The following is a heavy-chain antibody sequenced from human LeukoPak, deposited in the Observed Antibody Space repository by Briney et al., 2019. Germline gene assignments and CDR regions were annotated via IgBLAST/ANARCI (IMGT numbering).Heavy chain of an antibody. CDR2: IYSGGST. CDR3: ARKLWHRNDC. D-gene: IGHD3-16*01. Sequence: GGSLNFSVAASGFTSIANNMTGSPQAPGKGLEWVSVIYSGGSTYYADSVKGRFTISRDNSKNTLYLQMNSLRAEDTAVYYCARKLWHRNDCWGQGTLVTVSS. J-gene: IGHJ4*02. V-gene: IGHV3-53*01. CDR1: GFTSIANN.